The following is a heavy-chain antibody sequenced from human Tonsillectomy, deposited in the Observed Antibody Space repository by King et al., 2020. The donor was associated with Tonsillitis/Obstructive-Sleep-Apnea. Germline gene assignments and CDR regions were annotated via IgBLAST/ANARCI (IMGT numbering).Heavy chain of an antibody. CDR3: ASGGIADYYYGLDV. V-gene: IGHV3-30*04. CDR2: MSYDGSDK. CDR1: GFTFSSYA. Sequence: VQLVESGGGVVQPGRSLRLSCAASGFTFSSYAMHWVRQAPGKGLEWVALMSYDGSDKYYADSVKGRFTISRDDSENSLYLQMNSLKTEDTAVYYCASGGIADYYYGLDVWGQGTTVTVSS. D-gene: IGHD6-13*01. J-gene: IGHJ6*02.